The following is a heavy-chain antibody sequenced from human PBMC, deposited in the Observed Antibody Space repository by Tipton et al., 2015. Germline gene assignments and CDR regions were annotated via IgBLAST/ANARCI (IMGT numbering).Heavy chain of an antibody. CDR1: GYIFTSFW. V-gene: IGHV5-51*01. Sequence: QLVQSGAEVKKPGESLKISCKGSGYIFTSFWIGWVRQMPGKGLEWMGTIYPGDSETRNKPSFQGQVTISADKSITTAYLKWRSLKASDPAMYYCVRRARRVGSHSYPYYFDYWGQGTLVPVSS. CDR3: VRRARRVGSHSYPYYFDY. J-gene: IGHJ4*02. CDR2: IYPGDSET. D-gene: IGHD1-26*01.